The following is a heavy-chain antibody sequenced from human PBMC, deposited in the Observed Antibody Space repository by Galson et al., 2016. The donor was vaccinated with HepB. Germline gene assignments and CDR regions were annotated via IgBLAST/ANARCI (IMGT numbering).Heavy chain of an antibody. V-gene: IGHV3-21*01. J-gene: IGHJ4*02. CDR2: ISISSSYI. D-gene: IGHD1-26*01. CDR3: ARGSYWLLQHGDYFDY. Sequence: SLRLSCAASGFTFNSYTMNWVRQAPGKGLEWVSSISISSSYIYYADSVKGRFTISRDNAKNSLYLQMNSLRDEDTAVYYCARGSYWLLQHGDYFDYWGQGTLVTGSS. CDR1: GFTFNSYT.